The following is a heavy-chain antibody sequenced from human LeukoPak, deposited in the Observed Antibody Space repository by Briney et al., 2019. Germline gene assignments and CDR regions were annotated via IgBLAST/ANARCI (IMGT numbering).Heavy chain of an antibody. CDR3: ARDQYDTWSRRGNFDS. CDR2: IKLDGSEK. V-gene: IGHV3-7*03. J-gene: IGHJ4*02. Sequence: GGSLRLSCAASGFTFSSYAMSWVRQAPGKGLEWVANIKLDGSEKKYVDSVKGPFTISRDNTKNSLYLQMNSLRAEDTAVFYCARDQYDTWSRRGNFDSWGQGTLVIVSS. CDR1: GFTFSSYA. D-gene: IGHD3-3*01.